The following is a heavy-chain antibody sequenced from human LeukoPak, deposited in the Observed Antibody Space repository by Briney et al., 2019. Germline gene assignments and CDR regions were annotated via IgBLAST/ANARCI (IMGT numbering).Heavy chain of an antibody. CDR2: IIPIFGTA. CDR3: ARDQSYGDYPLYYFDY. D-gene: IGHD4-17*01. J-gene: IGHJ4*02. CDR1: GGTFSSYA. Sequence: GSSVKVSCKASGGTFSSYAISWVRQAPGQGLEWMGGIIPIFGTANYAQKFQGRVTITADESTGTAYMELSSLRSEDTAVYYCARDQSYGDYPLYYFDYWGQGTLVTVSS. V-gene: IGHV1-69*01.